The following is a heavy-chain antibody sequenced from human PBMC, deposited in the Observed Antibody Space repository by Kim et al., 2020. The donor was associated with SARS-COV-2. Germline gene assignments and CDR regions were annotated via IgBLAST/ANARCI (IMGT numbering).Heavy chain of an antibody. CDR1: GFTLSRYR. V-gene: IGHV3-48*04. Sequence: GGSLRLSCATSGFTLSRYRMNWVRQAPGKGLEWVAHIRDFSITTKYADSVKGRFTISRDNTKNSLYLQMNGLRAEDTAVYYCVRETYWAFDIWGQGTMVTVSS. J-gene: IGHJ3*02. CDR3: VRETYWAFDI. D-gene: IGHD2-15*01. CDR2: IRDFSITT.